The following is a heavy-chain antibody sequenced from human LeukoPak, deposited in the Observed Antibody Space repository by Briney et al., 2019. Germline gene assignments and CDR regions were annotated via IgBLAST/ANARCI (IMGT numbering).Heavy chain of an antibody. Sequence: PGGSLRLSRAASGFSFSTYWMHRVRQVPGKGLVWVSRINSDGSSTSYADSVKGRFTISRDNAKNTLYLQMNSLRAEDTAVYYCARGIVVVSYFDYWGQGTLVTVSS. CDR2: INSDGSST. CDR3: ARGIVVVSYFDY. D-gene: IGHD2-21*01. CDR1: GFSFSTYW. J-gene: IGHJ4*02. V-gene: IGHV3-74*01.